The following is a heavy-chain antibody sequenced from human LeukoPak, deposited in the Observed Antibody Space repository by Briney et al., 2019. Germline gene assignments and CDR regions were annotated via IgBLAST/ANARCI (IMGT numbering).Heavy chain of an antibody. Sequence: SETLSLTCTVSGGSISSSSYYWGWIRQPPGKGLEWIGRINTSGNTNYNPSLKSRVTISVDTSKNQFSLKLSSVTAADTAVYYCAREKIGYYDSSGRGWFDPWGQGTLVTVSS. J-gene: IGHJ5*02. V-gene: IGHV4-61*02. CDR2: INTSGNT. CDR1: GGSISSSSYY. CDR3: AREKIGYYDSSGRGWFDP. D-gene: IGHD3-22*01.